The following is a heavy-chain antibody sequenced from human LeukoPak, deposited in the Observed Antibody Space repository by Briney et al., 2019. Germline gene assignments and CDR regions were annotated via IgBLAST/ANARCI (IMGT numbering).Heavy chain of an antibody. CDR2: TSNSGYP. D-gene: IGHD4-23*01. J-gene: IGHJ6*03. CDR3: VRATKSGLWGGLNWHGGNSDYYYYMDV. V-gene: IGHV4-31*03. Sequence: SETLSLTCTVSGDSISNSEDHWTWIRQHPGKGLEWIGYTSNSGYPDSNPALKSRLTISLDTSQNQVSLRLSSVTVADTAVYYCVRATKSGLWGGLNWHGGNSDYYYYMDVWGKGTTVTVSS. CDR1: GDSISNSEDH.